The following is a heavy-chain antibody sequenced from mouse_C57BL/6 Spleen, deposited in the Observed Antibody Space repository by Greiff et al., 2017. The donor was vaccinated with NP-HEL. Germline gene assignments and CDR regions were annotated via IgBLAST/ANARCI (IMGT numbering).Heavy chain of an antibody. Sequence: QVQLQQPGAELVKPGASVKMSCKASGYTFTSYWITWVKQRPGQGLEWIGDIYPGSGSTNYNEKLKSKATLTVDTSSSTAYMQLSSLTSEDSAVYYCARYGSSYDAMDYWGQGTSVTVSS. J-gene: IGHJ4*01. V-gene: IGHV1-55*01. CDR1: GYTFTSYW. CDR3: ARYGSSYDAMDY. CDR2: IYPGSGST. D-gene: IGHD1-1*01.